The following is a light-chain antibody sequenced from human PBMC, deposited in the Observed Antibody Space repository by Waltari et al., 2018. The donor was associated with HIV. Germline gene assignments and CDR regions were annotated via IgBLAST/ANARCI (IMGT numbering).Light chain of an antibody. J-gene: IGKJ1*01. CDR1: QSMSSY. Sequence: DIQMTQSPSSLSASVGDRVTITCRASQSMSSYLNWYQQKPGKAPKLLIFAASSLQSGDPSRFTGSGSGTDFTLTISSLQPEDFATYYCQQSYSTPRTFGQGTKVEIK. V-gene: IGKV1-39*01. CDR3: QQSYSTPRT. CDR2: AAS.